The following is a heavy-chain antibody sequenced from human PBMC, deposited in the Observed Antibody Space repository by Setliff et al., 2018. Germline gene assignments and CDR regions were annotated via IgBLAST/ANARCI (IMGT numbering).Heavy chain of an antibody. V-gene: IGHV3-7*01. J-gene: IGHJ5*02. Sequence: PGESLKISCAASGFTFGSLWMAWVRQTPGKGLEWVANINEDGSAQFYVDSVKGRFSISRDDALNSLFLEMNSLRVDDTAIYYCARDQFRNSGGLYSWGQGTLVTVSS. CDR2: INEDGSAQ. CDR1: GFTFGSLW. D-gene: IGHD1-7*01. CDR3: ARDQFRNSGGLYS.